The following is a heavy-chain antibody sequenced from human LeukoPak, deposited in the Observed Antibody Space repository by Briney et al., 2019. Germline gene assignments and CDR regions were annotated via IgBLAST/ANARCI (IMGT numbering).Heavy chain of an antibody. D-gene: IGHD3-3*01. Sequence: SETLSLTCTVSGGSISSYYWRCIRQPPGKGRVCIGYIYYSGSTIYHPSLKSRVPISVDTSKHQFSLKLSSVTAADTAVYYCARHPPYYDFWSGFGFFDIWGQGTMVTVSS. CDR2: IYYSGST. J-gene: IGHJ3*02. V-gene: IGHV4-59*08. CDR3: ARHPPYYDFWSGFGFFDI. CDR1: GGSISSYY.